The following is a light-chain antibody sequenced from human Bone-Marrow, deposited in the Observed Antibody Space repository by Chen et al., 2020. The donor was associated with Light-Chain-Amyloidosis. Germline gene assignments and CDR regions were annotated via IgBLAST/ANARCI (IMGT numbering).Light chain of an antibody. CDR2: SHN. Sequence: QSVLTQPPSTSGTPGQRVTISCSGSTSNIGTYTVNWYRQVPGTAPRLLIQSHNQRPSGVPGRFSGSKSGTSASLAISWLQSEDEADYYCAAWDDSLNGVVFGGGTKLTVL. CDR3: AAWDDSLNGVV. J-gene: IGLJ2*01. V-gene: IGLV1-44*01. CDR1: TSNIGTYT.